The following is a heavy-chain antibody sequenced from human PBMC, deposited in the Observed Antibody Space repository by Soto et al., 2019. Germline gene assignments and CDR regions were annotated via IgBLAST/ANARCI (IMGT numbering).Heavy chain of an antibody. CDR1: GFTFSNAW. J-gene: IGHJ4*02. Sequence: GESLKISCAASGFTFSNAWMSWVRQAPGKGLEWVGRIKSKTDGGTTDYAAPVKGRFTISRDDSKNTLYLQRNSLKTEDTAVYYCTTDLGSWYDYWGQGTLVTVSS. D-gene: IGHD6-13*01. CDR3: TTDLGSWYDY. V-gene: IGHV3-15*01. CDR2: IKSKTDGGTT.